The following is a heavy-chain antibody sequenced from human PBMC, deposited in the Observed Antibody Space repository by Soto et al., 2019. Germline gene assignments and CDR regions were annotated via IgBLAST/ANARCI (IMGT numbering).Heavy chain of an antibody. J-gene: IGHJ5*02. CDR2: ISWNSSNI. CDR3: AKAPIPYSNYVFNWFDP. V-gene: IGHV3-9*01. CDR1: GFTFDDYV. Sequence: EVQLVESGGGLVQPGRSLRLSCAASGFTFDDYVMHWVRQAPGKGLEWVSGISWNSSNIGYADSVKGRFTISRDNAKNSLYLQMHSLRAEDTALYYCAKAPIPYSNYVFNWFDPWGQGTLVTVSS. D-gene: IGHD4-4*01.